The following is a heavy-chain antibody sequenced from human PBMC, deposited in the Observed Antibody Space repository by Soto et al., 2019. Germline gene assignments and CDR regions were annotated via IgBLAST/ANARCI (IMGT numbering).Heavy chain of an antibody. D-gene: IGHD1-26*01. CDR1: GYTFTSYY. Sequence: QVQLVQSGAEVKKPGASVKVSCTASGYTFTSYYMHWVRQAPGQGLEWMGIINPSVGSTSYAQKFQGRVTMTRDTSTSTVYMELSSLRPEDTAVYYCAREGGWGLRGNWFDPWGQGTLVTVSS. J-gene: IGHJ5*02. CDR2: INPSVGST. CDR3: AREGGWGLRGNWFDP. V-gene: IGHV1-46*01.